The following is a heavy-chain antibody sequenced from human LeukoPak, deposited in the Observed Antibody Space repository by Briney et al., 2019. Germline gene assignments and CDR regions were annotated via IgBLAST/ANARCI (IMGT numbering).Heavy chain of an antibody. CDR1: GFTFSSYS. V-gene: IGHV3-64*01. D-gene: IGHD3-22*01. CDR2: ISSNGGST. J-gene: IGHJ4*02. Sequence: GGSLRLSCAASGFTFSSYSMNWVRQAPGKGLEYVSAISSNGGSTYYANSVKGRFTISRDNSKNTLYLQMGSLRAEDMAVYYCARDASYYYDSSGSFDYWGQGTLVTVSS. CDR3: ARDASYYYDSSGSFDY.